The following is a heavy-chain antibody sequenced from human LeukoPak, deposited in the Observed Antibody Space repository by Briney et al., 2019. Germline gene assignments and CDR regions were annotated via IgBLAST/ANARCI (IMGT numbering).Heavy chain of an antibody. CDR3: ARVGGDYVWGSYRSQDY. CDR2: ISSSSSYI. D-gene: IGHD3-16*02. V-gene: IGHV3-21*01. J-gene: IGHJ4*02. CDR1: GFTFSSYS. Sequence: GGSLRLSCAASGFTFSSYSMNWVRQAPGKGLEWVSSISSSSSYIYYADSVKGRFIISRDNAKNSLYLQMNSLRAEDTAVYYCARVGGDYVWGSYRSQDYWGQGTLVTVSS.